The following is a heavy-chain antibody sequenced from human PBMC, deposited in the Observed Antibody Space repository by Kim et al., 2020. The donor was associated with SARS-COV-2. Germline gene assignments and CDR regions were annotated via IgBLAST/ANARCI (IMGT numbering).Heavy chain of an antibody. CDR2: IYSGGST. D-gene: IGHD7-27*01. CDR3: ARVRTGENYYYGMDV. V-gene: IGHV3-53*01. CDR1: GFTVSSNY. J-gene: IGHJ6*02. Sequence: GGSLRLSCAASGFTVSSNYLSWVRQAPGKGLEWVSVIYSGGSTYYADSVKGRFTISRDNSKNTLYLQMNSLRAEDTAVYYCARVRTGENYYYGMDVWGQG.